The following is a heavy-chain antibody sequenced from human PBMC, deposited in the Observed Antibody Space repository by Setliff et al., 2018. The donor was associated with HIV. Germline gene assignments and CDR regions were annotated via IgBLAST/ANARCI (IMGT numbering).Heavy chain of an antibody. J-gene: IGHJ3*02. Sequence: ASVKVSCKASGYTFTSYGISWVRQAPGQGLEWMGWISSYNDNTNYALNLQGRVTMTTDTSTSTAYMELRSLRSDDTAVYYCARDDVGYCSGGSCYHLFDTFDIWGQGTVVTVSS. CDR1: GYTFTSYG. V-gene: IGHV1-18*01. D-gene: IGHD2-15*01. CDR2: ISSYNDNT. CDR3: ARDDVGYCSGGSCYHLFDTFDI.